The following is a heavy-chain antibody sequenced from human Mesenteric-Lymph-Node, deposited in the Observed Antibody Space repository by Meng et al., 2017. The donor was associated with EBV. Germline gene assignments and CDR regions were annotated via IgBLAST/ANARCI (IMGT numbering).Heavy chain of an antibody. D-gene: IGHD3-10*01. Sequence: QLQLQESGPGLVRPSGTLSLICTVSSDSISSTSYHWGWIRQPPGKGLEWIGSIYYSGTTYFNPSLESRVSISVDTSKKQFSLRLTSVTAADTAVYHCARQYGSSFDYWGQGTLVTVSS. V-gene: IGHV4-39*01. CDR3: ARQYGSSFDY. CDR2: IYYSGTT. CDR1: SDSISSTSYH. J-gene: IGHJ4*02.